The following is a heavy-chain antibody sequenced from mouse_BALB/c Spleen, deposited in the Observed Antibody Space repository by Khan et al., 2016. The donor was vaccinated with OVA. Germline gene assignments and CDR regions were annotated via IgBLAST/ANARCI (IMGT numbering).Heavy chain of an antibody. CDR3: ARTDYYGSRYCFDY. D-gene: IGHD1-1*01. Sequence: VQLQQSGPELVKPGASLTLSCKASGYSFTDYNRFWVIQSHGKSLEGMVYIDPYNGGTSYNQKLKGKVTLTVDKSTSKVFIHLSSLTYEDSAVFYCARTDYYGSRYCFDYWGQGTTLTVSS. CDR2: IDPYNGGT. V-gene: IGHV1S135*01. J-gene: IGHJ2*01. CDR1: GYSFTDYN.